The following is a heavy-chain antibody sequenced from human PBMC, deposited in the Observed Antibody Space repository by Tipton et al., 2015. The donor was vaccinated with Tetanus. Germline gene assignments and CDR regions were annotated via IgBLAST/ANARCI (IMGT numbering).Heavy chain of an antibody. CDR1: GGSISSGGYY. D-gene: IGHD6-13*01. Sequence: TLSLTCSVSGGSISSGGYYWSWIRQHPGKGLEWIGYIYYTGNTYYNPSLKSRLTISLDTSKNQFSLRLSSLSAADTAVYFCARGTWLYTSTYHRHWLDPWCQGTLVTVSS. CDR3: ARGTWLYTSTYHRHWLDP. CDR2: IYYTGNT. V-gene: IGHV4-31*03. J-gene: IGHJ5*02.